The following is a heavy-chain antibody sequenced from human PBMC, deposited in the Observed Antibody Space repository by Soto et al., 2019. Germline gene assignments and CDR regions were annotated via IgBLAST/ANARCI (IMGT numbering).Heavy chain of an antibody. CDR1: GYTFPSYG. Sequence: QVHLVQSGAEVKKPGASVKVSCKASGYTFPSYGVTWVRQAPGQGLEWMGWISANNDDRKYAQKFQGRVSMTADTSTSTAYRDLRSRRSDDTAVYYCAREGGAIDYWGQGTLVTVSS. J-gene: IGHJ4*02. CDR2: ISANNDDR. V-gene: IGHV1-18*01. CDR3: AREGGAIDY. D-gene: IGHD2-2*02.